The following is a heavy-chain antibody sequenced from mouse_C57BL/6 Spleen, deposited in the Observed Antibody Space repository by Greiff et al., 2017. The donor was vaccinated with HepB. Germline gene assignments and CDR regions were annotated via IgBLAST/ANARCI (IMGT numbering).Heavy chain of an antibody. V-gene: IGHV1-47*01. Sequence: VKVVESGAELVQPGASLKLSCTSSGYTFTTYPIEWVRQTHGKSLEWIGNFHTYNDDTKYNEKFKGKATLTVEKSSSTVYLKLSRLTSDDSAVYYSARRGESTRVTTDYAMDYWGQGTSVTVSS. CDR2: FHTYNDDT. D-gene: IGHD2-1*01. J-gene: IGHJ4*01. CDR1: GYTFTTYP. CDR3: ARRGESTRVTTDYAMDY.